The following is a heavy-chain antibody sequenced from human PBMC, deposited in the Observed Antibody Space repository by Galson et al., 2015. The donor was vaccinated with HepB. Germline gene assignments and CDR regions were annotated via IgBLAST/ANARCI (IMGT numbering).Heavy chain of an antibody. V-gene: IGHV1-18*01. CDR1: GYSFTHYG. D-gene: IGHD3-16*02. CDR3: ARGGRLEYLSSFDY. J-gene: IGHJ4*02. CDR2: ISSYNGNT. Sequence: SVKVSCKASGYSFTHYGISWVRQAPGQGLEWMGWISSYNGNTNYAQKLQGRITMTTDTSTSTAYMELRSLRSDDTAIYYCARGGRLEYLSSFDYWGQGTLVTVSS.